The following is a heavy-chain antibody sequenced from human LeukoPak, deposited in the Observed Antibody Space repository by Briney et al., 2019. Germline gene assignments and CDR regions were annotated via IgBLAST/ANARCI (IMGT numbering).Heavy chain of an antibody. CDR3: AKDRRGVFDF. V-gene: IGHV3-23*01. CDR1: GFTFSIYA. J-gene: IGHJ4*02. D-gene: IGHD3-10*01. CDR2: ITGSGDYT. Sequence: GGSLRLSCAASGFTFSIYAMTWVRQAPGKGLEWVSAITGSGDYTYYTDSVEGRVTISRDNSKNTVYLQMNSLRVEDTAVYYCAKDRRGVFDFRGQGTLVTVSS.